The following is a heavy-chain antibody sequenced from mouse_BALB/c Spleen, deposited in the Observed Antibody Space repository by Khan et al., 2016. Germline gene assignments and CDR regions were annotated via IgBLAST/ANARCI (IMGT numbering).Heavy chain of an antibody. J-gene: IGHJ3*01. V-gene: IGHV4-1*02. CDR3: ARAGYYGYLAY. CDR1: GFDFRRYW. Sequence: EVQLQESGGGLVQPGGSLKLSCAASGFDFRRYWMSWVRQAPGKGLEWIGEINPDSRTINYSPSLKDKFTISRDNAKSTLYLQMSKVRSEDKALYYCARAGYYGYLAYWGQGTLVSVSA. D-gene: IGHD1-1*01. CDR2: INPDSRTI.